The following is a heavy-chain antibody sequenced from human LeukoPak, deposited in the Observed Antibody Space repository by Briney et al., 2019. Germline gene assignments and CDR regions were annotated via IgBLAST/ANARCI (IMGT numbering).Heavy chain of an antibody. CDR1: GFTFSSCA. CDR3: ARVFPPNWFDP. D-gene: IGHD3-10*02. Sequence: GGSLRLSCAASGFTFSSCAMSWVRQAPGKGLEWVSIIYSGGGAYYADSVKGRFTISRDNSRNTLFLQMNSLRAEDTAMYYCARVFPPNWFDPWGQGTLVTVSS. CDR2: IYSGGGA. V-gene: IGHV3-66*01. J-gene: IGHJ5*02.